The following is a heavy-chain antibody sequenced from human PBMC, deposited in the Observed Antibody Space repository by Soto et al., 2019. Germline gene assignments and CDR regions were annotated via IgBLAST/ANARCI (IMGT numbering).Heavy chain of an antibody. CDR3: ARRVYGRPQLLYYYYYMDD. D-gene: IGHD6-13*01. Sequence: SETLSLTCTVSGGSISSYYWSWIRQPPGKGLEWIGYIYYSGSTNYNPSLKSRVTISVDTSKNQFSLKLSSVSVADTGVYYCARRVYGRPQLLYYYYYMDDWGKGTTVTVSS. CDR1: GGSISSYY. V-gene: IGHV4-59*08. J-gene: IGHJ6*03. CDR2: IYYSGST.